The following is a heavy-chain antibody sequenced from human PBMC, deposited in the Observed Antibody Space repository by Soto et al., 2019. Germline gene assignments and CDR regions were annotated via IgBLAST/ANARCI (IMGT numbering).Heavy chain of an antibody. J-gene: IGHJ6*02. CDR1: GGTFSSYA. Sequence: QVQLVQSGAEVKKPGSSVKVSCKASGGTFSSYAISWVRQAPGQGLEWMGGIIPIFGTANYAQKFQGRVTITEDEPTSTAYMELSSRRSEDTAVYYCASPFEYSRSSHRFRDYYYYGMDVWGQGTTVTVSS. CDR3: ASPFEYSRSSHRFRDYYYYGMDV. CDR2: IIPIFGTA. V-gene: IGHV1-69*12. D-gene: IGHD6-6*01.